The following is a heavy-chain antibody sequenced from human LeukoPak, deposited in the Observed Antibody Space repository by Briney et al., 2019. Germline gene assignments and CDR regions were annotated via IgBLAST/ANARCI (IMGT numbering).Heavy chain of an antibody. CDR1: GGSFSGYY. CDR2: INHSGST. D-gene: IGHD3-22*01. CDR3: ARPGYYDRRLDP. J-gene: IGHJ5*02. Sequence: SETLSLTCAVYGGSFSGYYWSWIRQPPGKGLEWIGEINHSGSTNYNPSLKSRVTISVDTSKNQFSLKLSSVTAADTAVYYCARPGYYDRRLDPWGQGTLVTVSS. V-gene: IGHV4-34*01.